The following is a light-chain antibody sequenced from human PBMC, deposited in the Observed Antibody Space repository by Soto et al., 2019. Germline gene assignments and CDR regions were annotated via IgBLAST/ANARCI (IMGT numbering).Light chain of an antibody. CDR3: AAWDVSLVV. CDR2: SDN. V-gene: IGLV1-44*01. Sequence: QSALTQPPSASGTPGQRVTISCSGSSSNIGTNTVIWYQQLPGAAPKLLIYSDNQRPSGVPDRFSGSKSGTSASLAISVLQSEDEADYYCAAWDVSLVVFGGGTKVTVL. CDR1: SSNIGTNT. J-gene: IGLJ2*01.